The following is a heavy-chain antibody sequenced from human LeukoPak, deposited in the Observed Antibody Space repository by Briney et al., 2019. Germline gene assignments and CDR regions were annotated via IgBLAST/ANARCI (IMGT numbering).Heavy chain of an antibody. Sequence: GGSLRLSCAGSGFAFGTYAMSWVRQAPGMGLEWVAYIRYDGSNQYYADSVKGRFTISRDNSKNTLYLQMNSLRAEDTAVYYCAKDLERDQYYYGPGSYYNFWGQGSLVTVSS. J-gene: IGHJ4*02. CDR2: IRYDGSNQ. CDR1: GFAFGTYA. V-gene: IGHV3-30*02. CDR3: AKDLERDQYYYGPGSYYNF. D-gene: IGHD3-10*01.